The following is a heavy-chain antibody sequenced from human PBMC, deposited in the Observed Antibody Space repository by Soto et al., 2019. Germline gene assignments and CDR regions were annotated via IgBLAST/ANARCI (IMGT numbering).Heavy chain of an antibody. Sequence: EVQLVESGGGLVKPGESLRLSCTASGLTLTDAWMKWVRQAPGKGLEWVGRLKSKTNGGTADYAAPVRGRLTILRDDSKNMLYLQMNSLKTEDTAVYYCAYYRDSSAVHFDSWGQGTLVTVSS. D-gene: IGHD3-22*01. CDR2: LKSKTNGGTA. V-gene: IGHV3-15*07. J-gene: IGHJ4*02. CDR3: AYYRDSSAVHFDS. CDR1: GLTLTDAW.